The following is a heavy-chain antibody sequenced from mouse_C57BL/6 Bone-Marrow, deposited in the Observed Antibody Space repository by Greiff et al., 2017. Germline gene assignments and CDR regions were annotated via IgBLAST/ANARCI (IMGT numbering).Heavy chain of an antibody. CDR2: IYPGSGST. CDR1: GYTFTSYW. V-gene: IGHV1-55*01. Sequence: QVQLQQPGAELVKPGASVKMSCKASGYTFTSYWITWVKQRPGQGLEWIGDIYPGSGSTNYNEKFKSKATLAVDTSSSTAYMQLSSLTSEDSAVYYCAILLLRFYYAMDYWGQGTSVTVSS. J-gene: IGHJ4*01. D-gene: IGHD1-1*01. CDR3: AILLLRFYYAMDY.